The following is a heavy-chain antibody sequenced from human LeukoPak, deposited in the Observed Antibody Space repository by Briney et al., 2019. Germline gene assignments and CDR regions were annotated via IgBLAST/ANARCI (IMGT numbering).Heavy chain of an antibody. Sequence: SETLSLTCSVSGGSISSYYWSWIRQPPGKGLEWIGYIHYSGSTNNNPSLKSRVSISVDTSKNQFSLKLSSVTAADTAVYYCAGGVDYYDSSGPWGQGTLVTVSS. CDR1: GGSISSYY. CDR3: AGGVDYYDSSGP. CDR2: IHYSGST. D-gene: IGHD3-22*01. V-gene: IGHV4-59*01. J-gene: IGHJ5*02.